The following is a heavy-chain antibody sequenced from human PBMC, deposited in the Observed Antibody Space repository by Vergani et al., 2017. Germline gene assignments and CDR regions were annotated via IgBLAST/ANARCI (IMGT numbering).Heavy chain of an antibody. V-gene: IGHV3-30-3*01. CDR3: GRGSDNYN. CDR1: GFTFSSYA. D-gene: IGHD5-24*01. CDR2: ISYDGSNK. J-gene: IGHJ4*02. Sequence: VQLVESGGGVVQPGRSLRLSCAASGFTFSSYAMHWVRQAPGKGLEWVAVISYDGSNKYYADSVKGRFTISRDNSKNTLYLQMNSLRAEDTAVYYCGRGSDNYNWGQGTLVTVSS.